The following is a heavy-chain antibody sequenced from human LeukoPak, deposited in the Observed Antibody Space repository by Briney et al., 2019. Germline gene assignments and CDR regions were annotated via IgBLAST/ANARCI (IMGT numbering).Heavy chain of an antibody. V-gene: IGHV4-31*03. Sequence: SETLSLTCTVSGGSISSDGYYWSWIRQHPGKGLEWIGYIYYSGSTYYNPSLKSRVTISVDTSKNQFSLKLSSVTAADTAVYYCARDHPQKVQHWGQGTLVTVSS. CDR1: GGSISSDGYY. J-gene: IGHJ1*01. CDR2: IYYSGST. CDR3: ARDHPQKVQH.